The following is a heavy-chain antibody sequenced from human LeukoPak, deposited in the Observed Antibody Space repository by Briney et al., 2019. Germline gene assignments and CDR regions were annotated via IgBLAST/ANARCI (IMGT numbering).Heavy chain of an antibody. J-gene: IGHJ4*02. V-gene: IGHV3-23*01. CDR1: GFTFSSYA. CDR3: AKSSHYYGSGSPFDH. Sequence: TGGSLILSCAASGFTFSSYAMSWVRQAPGKGLEWVSAISGSGGSTYYADSVKGRFTISRDNSKNTLYLQMNSLRAEDTAVYYCAKSSHYYGSGSPFDHWGQGTLVTVSS. CDR2: ISGSGGST. D-gene: IGHD3-10*01.